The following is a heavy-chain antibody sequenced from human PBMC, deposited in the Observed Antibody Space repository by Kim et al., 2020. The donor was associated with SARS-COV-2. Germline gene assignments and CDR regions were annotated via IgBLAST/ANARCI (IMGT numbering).Heavy chain of an antibody. J-gene: IGHJ4*02. Sequence: SETLSLTCTVSGGSISSGSYYWSWIRQPTGKGREWIGRIYTSGSTNYNPSLKSRVTISVDTSKNQFSLKLSSVTAADTTVYYCARASQTGTFSFDYWGQGTLVTVSS. CDR2: IYTSGST. CDR1: GGSISSGSYY. CDR3: ARASQTGTFSFDY. V-gene: IGHV4-61*02. D-gene: IGHD1-7*01.